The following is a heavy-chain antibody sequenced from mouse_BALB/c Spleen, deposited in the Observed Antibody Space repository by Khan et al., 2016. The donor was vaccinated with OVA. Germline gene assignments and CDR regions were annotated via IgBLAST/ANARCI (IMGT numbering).Heavy chain of an antibody. CDR2: ISTYNGNT. Sequence: VQLQQSGPEVVRPGVSVKISCKGSGYTFTDYAMHWVKQSHAKSLEWIGIISTYNGNTTYNPKFKGRATLTVDKSSSTAYMELARFTSEDSAIYYCARDWAAWFAYWGQGTLVTVSA. J-gene: IGHJ3*01. V-gene: IGHV1S137*01. CDR3: ARDWAAWFAY. CDR1: GYTFTDYA. D-gene: IGHD4-1*01.